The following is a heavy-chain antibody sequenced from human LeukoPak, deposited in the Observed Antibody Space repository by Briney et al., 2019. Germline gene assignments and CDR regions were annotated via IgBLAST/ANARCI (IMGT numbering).Heavy chain of an antibody. Sequence: ASVKVSCKPSGYTFTGYYMHWVRQAPGQGLEWMGWINPNSGATNYAQKFQGRVTATRDTSINTAYMELSGLRSDDTAVYYCAREPPRGRGSYYFDYWGQGTLVTVSS. CDR3: AREPPRGRGSYYFDY. J-gene: IGHJ4*02. CDR1: GYTFTGYY. D-gene: IGHD3-10*01. V-gene: IGHV1-2*02. CDR2: INPNSGAT.